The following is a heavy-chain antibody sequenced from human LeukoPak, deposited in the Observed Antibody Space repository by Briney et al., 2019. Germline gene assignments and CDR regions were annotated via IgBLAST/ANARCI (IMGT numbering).Heavy chain of an antibody. CDR2: ISSSGSTI. CDR1: GFTFSSYE. V-gene: IGHV3-48*03. J-gene: IGHJ3*02. D-gene: IGHD3-22*01. CDR3: ARDGYYDSSGHDAFDI. Sequence: GGSLRLSCAASGFTFSSYEMNWVRQAPGKGLEWVSYISSSGSTIYYADSVKGRFTISRDNAKNSLYLQMNSLRAEDTAVYYCARDGYYDSSGHDAFDIWGQGTMVTVSS.